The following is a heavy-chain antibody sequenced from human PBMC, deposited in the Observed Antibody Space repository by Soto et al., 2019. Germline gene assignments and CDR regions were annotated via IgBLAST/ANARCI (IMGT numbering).Heavy chain of an antibody. J-gene: IGHJ6*02. CDR1: GYTFTSYD. Sequence: QVQLVQSGAEVKKPGASVKVSCKASGYTFTSYDINWVRQATGQGLEWMEWMNPNSGNTGYAQKCQGRVTMTRNTSITTAYMELSSLRSEATAVYYCARGDNFYYGMDVWGQGTTVTVSS. CDR3: ARGDNFYYGMDV. CDR2: MNPNSGNT. D-gene: IGHD3-9*01. V-gene: IGHV1-8*01.